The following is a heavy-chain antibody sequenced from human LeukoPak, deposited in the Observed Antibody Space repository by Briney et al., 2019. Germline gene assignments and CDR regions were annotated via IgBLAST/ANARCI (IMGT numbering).Heavy chain of an antibody. CDR1: GYSISSGYY. V-gene: IGHV4-38-2*01. D-gene: IGHD2-2*01. Sequence: PSETLSLTCAVSGYSISSGYYWGWIRQPPGKGLEWIGSIYHSGSTYYNPSLESRVTISVDTSKNQFSLKLSSVTAADTAVYYCARHSVPAAIDYWGQGTLVTVSS. CDR2: IYHSGST. CDR3: ARHSVPAAIDY. J-gene: IGHJ4*02.